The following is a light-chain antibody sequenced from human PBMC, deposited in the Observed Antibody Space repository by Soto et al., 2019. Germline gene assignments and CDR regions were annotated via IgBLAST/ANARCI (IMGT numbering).Light chain of an antibody. Sequence: QTVVTQAPSFSVSPGGTVTLTCGLNSGSVSTTYYPSWYQQAPGQAPRTLIYSTNSRSSGVPDRFSGSVLGNKAALTITGAQADDEADYYCVLYMGSGISVFGGGTKLTVL. V-gene: IGLV8-61*01. J-gene: IGLJ3*02. CDR1: SGSVSTTYY. CDR3: VLYMGSGISV. CDR2: STN.